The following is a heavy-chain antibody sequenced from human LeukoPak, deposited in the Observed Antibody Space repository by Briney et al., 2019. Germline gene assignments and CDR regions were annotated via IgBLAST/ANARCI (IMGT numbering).Heavy chain of an antibody. J-gene: IGHJ4*02. Sequence: VASVKVSCKASGGTFSSYTISWVRQAPGQGLEWMGRIIPIFGTANYAQKFQGRVTITADESTSTAYMELSSLRSEDTAVYYCARDGGRVRGSRWKNYYFDYWGQGTLVTVSS. CDR1: GGTFSSYT. D-gene: IGHD3-10*01. CDR2: IIPIFGTA. V-gene: IGHV1-69*15. CDR3: ARDGGRVRGSRWKNYYFDY.